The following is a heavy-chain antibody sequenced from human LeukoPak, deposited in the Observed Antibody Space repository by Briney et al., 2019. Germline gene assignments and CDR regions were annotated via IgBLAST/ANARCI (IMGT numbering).Heavy chain of an antibody. CDR3: ARAGELRYMDV. D-gene: IGHD3-16*01. V-gene: IGHV3-11*04. CDR2: IKGTGLTT. CDR1: GFTFSDYY. Sequence: TGGSLRLSCAASGFTFSDYYMSWIRQAPGKGLEWVSTIKGTGLTTYYADSVKGRFTISRDNAKNSLSLQMSSLRADDTAIYYCARAGELRYMDVWGKGTAVTVSS. J-gene: IGHJ6*03.